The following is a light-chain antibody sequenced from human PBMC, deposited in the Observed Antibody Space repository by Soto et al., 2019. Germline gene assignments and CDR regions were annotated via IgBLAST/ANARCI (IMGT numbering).Light chain of an antibody. CDR2: EVS. CDR3: SSYTTSSTLV. V-gene: IGLV2-14*01. CDR1: NSDVGTYNY. Sequence: QSVLTQPASVSGSPGQSITISCTGTNSDVGTYNYVSWYQQHPGKAPKFVVYEVSDRHSGVSDRFSGSKSGNTASLTISGLQAEDEADYYCSSYTTSSTLVFGGGTKLTVL. J-gene: IGLJ2*01.